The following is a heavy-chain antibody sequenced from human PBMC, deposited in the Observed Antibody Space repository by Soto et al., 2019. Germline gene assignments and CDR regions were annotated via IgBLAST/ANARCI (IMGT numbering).Heavy chain of an antibody. J-gene: IGHJ4*02. CDR2: IYYSGST. CDR1: GGSISSGGYY. D-gene: IGHD5-12*01. CDR3: ARDSGRGVASYYFDY. Sequence: QVQLQESGPGLVKPSQTLSLTCTVSGGSISSGGYYWSWIRQHPGKGLEWIGYIYYSGSTYHNPSLKSRVTISVDTSKNQFSLKLSSVTAADTAVYYCARDSGRGVASYYFDYWGQGTLVTVSS. V-gene: IGHV4-31*03.